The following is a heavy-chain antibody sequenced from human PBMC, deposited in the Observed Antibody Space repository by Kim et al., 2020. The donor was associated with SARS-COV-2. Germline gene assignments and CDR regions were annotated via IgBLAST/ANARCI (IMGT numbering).Heavy chain of an antibody. J-gene: IGHJ4*02. CDR3: ARYTTAWSVFDF. D-gene: IGHD3-16*02. V-gene: IGHV4-59*08. CDR1: GGSISSYY. CDR2: FYNSGST. Sequence: SETLSLTCSVSGGSISSYYWSWVRQPPGKGLEWIGYFYNSGSTDYNPSLKSRVTISGDTSKNQFSLKLRSMTAADTAVYYCARYTTAWSVFDFWGQGTLVTVSS.